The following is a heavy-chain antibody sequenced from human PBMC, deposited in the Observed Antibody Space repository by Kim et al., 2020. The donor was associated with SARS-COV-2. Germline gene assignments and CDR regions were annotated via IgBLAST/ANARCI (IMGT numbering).Heavy chain of an antibody. V-gene: IGHV1-2*02. J-gene: IGHJ4*02. Sequence: ASVKVSCKASGYTFTGYYMHWVRQVPGQGLEWMGWINPNSGGTNYAQKFQGRVTMTRDTSISTAYMELSRLRSDDTAVYYCSRVPLKVTYYFDYWGQGTLVTVSS. CDR1: GYTFTGYY. CDR2: INPNSGGT. CDR3: SRVPLKVTYYFDY. D-gene: IGHD3-16*01.